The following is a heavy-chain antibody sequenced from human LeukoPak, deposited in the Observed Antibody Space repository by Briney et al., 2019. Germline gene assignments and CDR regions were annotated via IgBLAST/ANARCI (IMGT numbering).Heavy chain of an antibody. Sequence: PGRSLRLSCAASRFTFSSYGMHWVRQAPGKGLEWVAVISYDGNNKYYVDSVKGRFTISRDNSKNTLYLQMNSLRAEDTAVYYCARDLKGATIYYYYSYMDVWGKGTTVTVSS. V-gene: IGHV3-30*03. CDR2: ISYDGNNK. J-gene: IGHJ6*03. D-gene: IGHD5-12*01. CDR3: ARDLKGATIYYYYSYMDV. CDR1: RFTFSSYG.